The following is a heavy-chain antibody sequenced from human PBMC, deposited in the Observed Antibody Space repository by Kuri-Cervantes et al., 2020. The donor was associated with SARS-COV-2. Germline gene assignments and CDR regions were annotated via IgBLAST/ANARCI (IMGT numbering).Heavy chain of an antibody. CDR2: IRYDGSNK. V-gene: IGHV3-30*02. CDR1: GFTFSSYG. D-gene: IGHD5-12*01. CDR3: AKDQVVAKYYFDY. J-gene: IGHJ4*02. Sequence: GGSLRLSCAASGFTFSSYGMHWVRQTPGKGLEWVAFIRYDGSNKCYADSVKGRFTISRDNSKNTLYLQMNSLRAEDTAVYYCAKDQVVAKYYFDYWGQGTLVTVSS.